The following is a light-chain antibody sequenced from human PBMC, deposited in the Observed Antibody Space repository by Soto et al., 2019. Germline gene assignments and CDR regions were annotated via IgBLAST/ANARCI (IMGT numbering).Light chain of an antibody. CDR1: SSDVGGYNY. V-gene: IGLV2-14*01. J-gene: IGLJ3*02. CDR2: EVT. CDR3: SSYTSRATWV. Sequence: QSALTQPASVSGSPGQSITISCTGTSSDVGGYNYVSWFQLHPGKAPKLMIYEVTNRPSGVSDRFFGSKSDNSASLTISGLQAEDEADYYCSSYTSRATWVFGGGTKLTVL.